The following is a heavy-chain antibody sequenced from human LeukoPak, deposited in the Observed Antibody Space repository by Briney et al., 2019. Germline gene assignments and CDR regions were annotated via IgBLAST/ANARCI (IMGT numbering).Heavy chain of an antibody. CDR3: ARGGGSLNF. J-gene: IGHJ4*02. Sequence: GGSLRLSCAASGFSLRTSTMNWVRQAPGRALELVSSITSRGAYMFHVDSVQGRFTISRDNANNSLFLELSSLRAEDTAVYYCARGGGSLNFWGQGILVTVSP. D-gene: IGHD1-26*01. CDR1: GFSLRTST. CDR2: ITSRGAYM. V-gene: IGHV3-21*06.